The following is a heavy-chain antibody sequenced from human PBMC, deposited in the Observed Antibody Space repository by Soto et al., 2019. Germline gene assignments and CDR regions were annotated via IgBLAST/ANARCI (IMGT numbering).Heavy chain of an antibody. V-gene: IGHV3-15*07. CDR2: IKSKTDGGTT. Sequence: GGSLRLSCAASGFTFSNAWMNWVRQAPGKGLEWVGRIKSKTDGGTTDYAAPVKGRFTISRDDSKDTLNLQMNSLKTEDTAVYYGTILSDYIFYYYYGMDVWGQGTTVTVSS. CDR1: GFTFSNAW. D-gene: IGHD4-4*01. J-gene: IGHJ6*02. CDR3: TILSDYIFYYYYGMDV.